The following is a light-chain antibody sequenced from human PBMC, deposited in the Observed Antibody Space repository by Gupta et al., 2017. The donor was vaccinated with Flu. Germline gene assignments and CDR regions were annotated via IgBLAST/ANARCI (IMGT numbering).Light chain of an antibody. Sequence: QSVLTQPPSVSAAPGQKVTFSCSGSSSNIGINYVSWYQQLPGTAPKLLIYDNDKRPSGIPDRFSGSKSGTSATLGITGLQTGDEADYYCGTWDNSLSAVVFGGGTKLAAL. CDR2: DND. CDR3: GTWDNSLSAVV. CDR1: SSNIGINY. V-gene: IGLV1-51*01. J-gene: IGLJ2*01.